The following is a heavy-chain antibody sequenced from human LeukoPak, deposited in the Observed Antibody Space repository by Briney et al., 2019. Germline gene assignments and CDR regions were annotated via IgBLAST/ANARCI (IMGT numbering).Heavy chain of an antibody. D-gene: IGHD3-16*02. Sequence: GGSLRLSCAASGFTFSSYWMSWVRQAPGKGLEWVANIKQDGSEKYYVDSVRGRFTISRDNAKNSMYLQMNSLRGEDKAVYYCARGGYDYVWGSYRYRYGMDVWGKGTTVTVSS. CDR1: GFTFSSYW. V-gene: IGHV3-7*03. CDR3: ARGGYDYVWGSYRYRYGMDV. J-gene: IGHJ6*04. CDR2: IKQDGSEK.